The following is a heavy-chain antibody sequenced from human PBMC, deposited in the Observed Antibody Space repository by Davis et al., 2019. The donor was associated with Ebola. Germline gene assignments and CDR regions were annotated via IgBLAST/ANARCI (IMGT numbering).Heavy chain of an antibody. D-gene: IGHD6-13*01. CDR3: ARAGFGSTWFDC. CDR2: IGAAGDT. J-gene: IGHJ5*01. V-gene: IGHV3-13*01. Sequence: GESLKISCAASCFTFRSYDMHWVRHAPGKGLEWVSAIGAAGDTYYPVSVKGRFTISRENAKNSLYLQMNSLRAEDTAVYYCARAGFGSTWFDCWGQGILVTVSS. CDR1: CFTFRSYD.